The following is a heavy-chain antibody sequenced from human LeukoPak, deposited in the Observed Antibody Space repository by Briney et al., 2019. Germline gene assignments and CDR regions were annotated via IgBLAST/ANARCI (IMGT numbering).Heavy chain of an antibody. CDR1: GFTFSDYT. D-gene: IGHD6-6*01. J-gene: IGHJ6*03. CDR2: MSEDGSQK. CDR3: AKTSGARPYYYYYMDV. Sequence: GGSMRLSCTTSGFTFSDYTIHWVRQAPGKGLEWVAVMSEDGSQKYYADSVKGRFTISRDNSKNTLYLQMNSLRAEDTAVYYCAKTSGARPYYYYYMDVWGRGTTVTVSS. V-gene: IGHV3-30*04.